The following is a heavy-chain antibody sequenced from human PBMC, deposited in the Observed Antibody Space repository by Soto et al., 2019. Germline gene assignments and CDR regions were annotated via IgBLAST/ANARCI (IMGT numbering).Heavy chain of an antibody. V-gene: IGHV3-30-3*01. D-gene: IGHD5-12*01. CDR3: ARSSYSGYDWYYYYGMDV. CDR2: ISYDGSNK. J-gene: IGHJ6*02. CDR1: GFTFSSYA. Sequence: GGSLRLSCAASGFTFSSYAMHWVRQAPGKGLEWVAVISYDGSNKYYADSVKGRFTISRDNSKNTLYLQMNSLRAEDTAVYYCARSSYSGYDWYYYYGMDVWGQGTTVTVSS.